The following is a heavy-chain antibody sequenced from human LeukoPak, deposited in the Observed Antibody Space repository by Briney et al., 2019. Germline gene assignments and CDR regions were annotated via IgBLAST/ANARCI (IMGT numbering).Heavy chain of an antibody. CDR2: ISGSSGCI. D-gene: IGHD3-9*01. J-gene: IGHJ3*02. V-gene: IGHV3-23*01. CDR3: AKDRGPYFKAPTDI. Sequence: PGGSLRLSCAASGFTFSSYAMSWVRQAPGKGLEWASSISGSSGCIYHADSVKGRFTISRDNSKNSLYLQMNSLRAEDTAVYNSAKDRGPYFKAPTDIWGQGTTVTASS. CDR1: GFTFSSYA.